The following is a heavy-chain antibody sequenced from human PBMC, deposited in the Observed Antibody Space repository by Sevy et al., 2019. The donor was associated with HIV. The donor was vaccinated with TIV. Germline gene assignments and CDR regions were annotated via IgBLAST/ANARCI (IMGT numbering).Heavy chain of an antibody. CDR1: GFTFSSYW. J-gene: IGHJ5*02. CDR2: IKSDGSST. CDR3: ARDRSRSRPVSHNWFGP. V-gene: IGHV3-74*01. D-gene: IGHD1-26*01. Sequence: GGSLRLSCAASGFTFSSYWMHWVRQVPGKGLVWVSRIKSDGSSTSYADSVKGRFTISRDNAKNTLYLQMNSLRAEDTAVYYCARDRSRSRPVSHNWFGPWGQGTLVSVSS.